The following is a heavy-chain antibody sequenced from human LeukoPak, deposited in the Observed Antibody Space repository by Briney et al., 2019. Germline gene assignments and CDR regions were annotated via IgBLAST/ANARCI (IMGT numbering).Heavy chain of an antibody. D-gene: IGHD2-2*02. CDR2: IYYSGST. Sequence: SETLSLTCTVSGGSISSSSYYWGWIRQPPGKGLEWIGSIYYSGSTYYNPSLKSRVTISVDTSKNQFSLKLSSVTAADTAVYYCASSVPAAINDVEYFQHWGQGTLVTVSS. CDR3: ASSVPAAINDVEYFQH. V-gene: IGHV4-39*01. J-gene: IGHJ1*01. CDR1: GGSISSSSYY.